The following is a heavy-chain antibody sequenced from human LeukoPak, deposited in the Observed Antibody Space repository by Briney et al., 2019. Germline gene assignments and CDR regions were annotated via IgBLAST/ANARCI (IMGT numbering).Heavy chain of an antibody. CDR1: GYTFTNYY. J-gene: IGHJ4*02. V-gene: IGHV1-46*01. Sequence: ASVKVSCKASGYTFTNYYMHWVRQAPGQGLEWMGLINPTGTGTNYAQKFRGRVTLTRDTSTTTVYMELSSLRSEDTAVYYCAREESGGYFDYWGQGTPVTVSP. CDR3: AREESGGYFDY. CDR2: INPTGTGT. D-gene: IGHD2-8*02.